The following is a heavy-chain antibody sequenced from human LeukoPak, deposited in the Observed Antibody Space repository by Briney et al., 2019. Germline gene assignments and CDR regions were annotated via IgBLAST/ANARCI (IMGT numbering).Heavy chain of an antibody. CDR1: EFTFSRYA. D-gene: IGHD3/OR15-3a*01. V-gene: IGHV3-23*01. CDR3: ARTGDTERFDF. CDR2: ITSRDGRT. Sequence: PGGSLRLTCAAPEFTFSRYAMTWVRQAPGKGLEWVSSITSRDGRTSYADSVKGRFTVSRDNSKNTLYLQMNYLRVEDTAVYYCARTGDTERFDFWGQGTLVTVSS. J-gene: IGHJ4*02.